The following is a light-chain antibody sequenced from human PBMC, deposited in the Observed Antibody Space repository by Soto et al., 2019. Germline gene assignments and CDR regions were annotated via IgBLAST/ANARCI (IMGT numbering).Light chain of an antibody. CDR3: HQTYGKHRT. CDR1: QGISSY. Sequence: IQMTQSPSTLSGSVGDRVTITCRASQGISSYLAWYQQKPGKAPKLLIYAASSLQSGVPSRFSGSGSGTDFTLSISSLQPEDFATYYCHQTYGKHRTFGQGTKVDIK. J-gene: IGKJ1*01. V-gene: IGKV1-39*01. CDR2: AAS.